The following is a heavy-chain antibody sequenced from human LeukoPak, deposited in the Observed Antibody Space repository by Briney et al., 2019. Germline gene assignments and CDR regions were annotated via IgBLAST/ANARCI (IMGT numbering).Heavy chain of an antibody. D-gene: IGHD4-17*01. V-gene: IGHV4-4*02. Sequence: PSETLSLTCAVSGGSISSSNWWSWVRQPPGKGLEWIGEIYHSGSTNYNPSLKSRVTISVDKSKNQFSLKLSSVTAADTAVYYCARDPSGDYGDSDRVGYYYYGMDVWGQGTTVTVSS. J-gene: IGHJ6*02. CDR2: IYHSGST. CDR1: GGSISSSNW. CDR3: ARDPSGDYGDSDRVGYYYYGMDV.